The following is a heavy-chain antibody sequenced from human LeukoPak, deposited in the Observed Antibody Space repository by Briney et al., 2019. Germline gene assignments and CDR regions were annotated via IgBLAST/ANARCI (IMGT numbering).Heavy chain of an antibody. J-gene: IGHJ4*02. CDR3: ARFLPGYSSSWSPLFDY. CDR2: ISYDGSNK. CDR1: GFTFSSYW. V-gene: IGHV3-30-3*01. Sequence: GGSLRLSCAASGFTFSSYWMTWVRQAPGKGLEWVAVISYDGSNKYYADSMKGRFTISRDNAKNSLYLQMNSLRAEDTAVYYCARFLPGYSSSWSPLFDYWGQGTLVTVSS. D-gene: IGHD6-13*01.